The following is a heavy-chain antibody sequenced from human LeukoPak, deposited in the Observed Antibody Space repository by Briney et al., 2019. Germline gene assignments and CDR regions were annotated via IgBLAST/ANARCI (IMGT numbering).Heavy chain of an antibody. D-gene: IGHD3-22*01. J-gene: IGHJ4*02. CDR1: EYTFTGYY. CDR2: INPNSGGT. V-gene: IGHV1-2*06. Sequence: GASVKVSCKASEYTFTGYYMHWVRQAPGQGLEWMGRINPNSGGTNYAQKFQGRVTMTRDTSISTAYMELSRLRSDDTAVYYCARDRWDYYDSSGPFDYWGQGTLVTVSS. CDR3: ARDRWDYYDSSGPFDY.